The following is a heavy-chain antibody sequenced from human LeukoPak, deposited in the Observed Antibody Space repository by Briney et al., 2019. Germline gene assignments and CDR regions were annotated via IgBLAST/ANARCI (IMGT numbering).Heavy chain of an antibody. J-gene: IGHJ6*03. CDR1: GYPFPGYY. Sequence: ASVKVSCKASGYPFPGYYMHWVRQAPGQGLEWMGWINPNSGGTNYAQKFQGRVTMTRDTSIGTAYMELSRLRSDDTAVYYCARYGGNSDYYYYMDVWGKGTTVTVSS. V-gene: IGHV1-2*02. CDR3: ARYGGNSDYYYYMDV. D-gene: IGHD4-23*01. CDR2: INPNSGGT.